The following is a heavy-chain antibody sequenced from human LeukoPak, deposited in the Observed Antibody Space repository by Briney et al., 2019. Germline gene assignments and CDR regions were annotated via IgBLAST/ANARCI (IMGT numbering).Heavy chain of an antibody. J-gene: IGHJ4*02. V-gene: IGHV3-11*06. CDR3: ARYDTSGYYFDY. CDR2: ISSSSSYI. CDR1: GFTFSDYY. Sequence: SGGSLRLSCAASGFTFSDYYMSWIRQAPGKGLDWVSSISSSSSYIYYADSVKGRFTISRDNAKNSLYLQMNSLRAEDTAVYYCARYDTSGYYFDYWGQGTLVTVSS. D-gene: IGHD3-22*01.